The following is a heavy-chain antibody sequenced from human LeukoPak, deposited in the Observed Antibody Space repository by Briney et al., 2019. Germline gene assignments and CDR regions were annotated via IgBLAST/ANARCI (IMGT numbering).Heavy chain of an antibody. CDR1: GGSFSGYY. CDR2: INHSGST. Sequence: PSETLSLTCAVYGGSFSGYYWSWIRQPPGKGLEWIGEINHSGSTNYNPSLKSRVTISVDTSKNQFSLKLSSVTAADTAVYYCARAEWVPATINNWFDPWGQGTLVTVSS. V-gene: IGHV4-34*01. J-gene: IGHJ5*02. D-gene: IGHD2-2*01. CDR3: ARAEWVPATINNWFDP.